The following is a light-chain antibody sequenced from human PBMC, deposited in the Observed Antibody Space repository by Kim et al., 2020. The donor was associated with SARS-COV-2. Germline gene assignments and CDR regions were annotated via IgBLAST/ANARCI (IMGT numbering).Light chain of an antibody. CDR2: GAS. J-gene: IGKJ2*01. Sequence: LTPGERATLSCRASQSVSSSYLAWYQQKPGQAPRLLIYGASSRATGIPDRFSGSGSGTDFTLTISRLEPEDFAVYYCQQYFSSPYTFGQGTKLEIK. V-gene: IGKV3-20*01. CDR3: QQYFSSPYT. CDR1: QSVSSSY.